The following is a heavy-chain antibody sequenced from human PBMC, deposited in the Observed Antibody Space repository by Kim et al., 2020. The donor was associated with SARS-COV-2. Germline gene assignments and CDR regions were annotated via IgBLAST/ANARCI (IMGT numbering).Heavy chain of an antibody. J-gene: IGHJ4*02. CDR2: IYYSGST. V-gene: IGHV4-59*08. CDR3: ARGGGYHLDY. CDR1: GGSISNYY. D-gene: IGHD3-16*01. Sequence: SETLSLTCTVSGGSISNYYWSWIRQPPGKGLEWIGYIYYSGSTNYNPSLNSRVTMSVDTSKNQFSLKLSFVTAADTAVYYCARGGGYHLDYWGQGTLVTV.